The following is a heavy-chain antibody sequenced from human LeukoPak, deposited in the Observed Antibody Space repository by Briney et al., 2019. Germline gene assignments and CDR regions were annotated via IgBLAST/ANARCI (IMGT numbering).Heavy chain of an antibody. CDR3: AGGPYCSGGTCSFYFYGLAV. CDR2: INHRGST. J-gene: IGHJ6*02. Sequence: SETLSLTSGVHGGSFSGYSCNWIRQPPGKGLEWIGEINHRGSTNYNPSLKSRVTISEDTSKKQFSLKLTSVTAADTAIYYCAGGPYCSGGTCSFYFYGLAVWGPGTAVTVSS. V-gene: IGHV4-34*01. CDR1: GGSFSGYS. D-gene: IGHD2-15*01.